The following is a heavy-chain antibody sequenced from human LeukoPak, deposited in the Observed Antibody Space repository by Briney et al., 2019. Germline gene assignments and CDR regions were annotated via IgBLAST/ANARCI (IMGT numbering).Heavy chain of an antibody. CDR3: ASSSREY. Sequence: PGGSLRLSCAASGFTFDYYWMTWVRQAPGKGLEWLANIKESGSEKYYVDSVKGRFTISRDNAKNSLYLQMNSLRAEDTAVYYCASSSREYWGQGTLVTVSS. D-gene: IGHD6-13*01. CDR2: IKESGSEK. J-gene: IGHJ4*02. CDR1: GFTFDYYW. V-gene: IGHV3-7*01.